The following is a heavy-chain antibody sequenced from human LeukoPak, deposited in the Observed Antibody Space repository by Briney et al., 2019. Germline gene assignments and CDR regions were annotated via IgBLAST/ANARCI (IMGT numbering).Heavy chain of an antibody. Sequence: GASVKVSCKASGYTFTSYYMHWVRQAPGQGLEWMGIINPSGGSTSYAQKFQGRVTMTRDMSTSTVYMELSSLRPEDTAVYYCARAPRLSPFDPWGQGTLVTVSS. J-gene: IGHJ5*02. V-gene: IGHV1-46*01. CDR3: ARAPRLSPFDP. CDR1: GYTFTSYY. CDR2: INPSGGST.